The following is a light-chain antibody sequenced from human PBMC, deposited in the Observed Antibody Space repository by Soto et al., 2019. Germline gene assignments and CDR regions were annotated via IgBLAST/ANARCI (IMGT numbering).Light chain of an antibody. CDR2: AAS. CDR3: QQSYSTLLT. J-gene: IGKJ5*01. Sequence: GDRVTITCRASQSVSGYLNWYQQKPGKAPKLLIYAASTLQSGVPSRFSGSGSGTDFTLTIGSLQPEDFATYYCQQSYSTLLTFGGGTRLEIK. CDR1: QSVSGY. V-gene: IGKV1-39*01.